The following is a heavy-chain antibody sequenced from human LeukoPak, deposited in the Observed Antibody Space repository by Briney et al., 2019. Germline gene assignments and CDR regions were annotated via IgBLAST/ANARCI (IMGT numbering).Heavy chain of an antibody. J-gene: IGHJ5*01. D-gene: IGHD4-23*01. CDR1: GFTFGGYW. Sequence: GGSLRLSCAASGFTFGGYWMNWVRHAPGKGLVWVSRISTDGSSTAYADSVKGRFSISRDNAKNTLYLQMNSLRADDTAVYYCARVNGGNSWFDSWGQGTLVTLSS. CDR2: ISTDGSST. V-gene: IGHV3-74*01. CDR3: ARVNGGNSWFDS.